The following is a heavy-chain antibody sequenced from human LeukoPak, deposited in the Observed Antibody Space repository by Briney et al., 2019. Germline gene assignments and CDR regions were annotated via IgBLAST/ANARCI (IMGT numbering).Heavy chain of an antibody. CDR2: IYTSGST. Sequence: SETLSLTCTVSGGSISSYYWSWIRQPAGKGLEWIGRIYTSGSTNYNPSLESRVTMSVDTSKNQFSLKLSSVTAADTTVYYCAREGACGGDCYAVDYWGQGTLVTVSS. V-gene: IGHV4-4*07. D-gene: IGHD2-21*01. CDR1: GGSISSYY. CDR3: AREGACGGDCYAVDY. J-gene: IGHJ4*02.